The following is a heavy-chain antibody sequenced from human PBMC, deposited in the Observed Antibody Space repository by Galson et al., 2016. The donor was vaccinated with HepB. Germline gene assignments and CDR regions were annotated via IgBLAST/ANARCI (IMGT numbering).Heavy chain of an antibody. CDR2: ISSSGTTI. V-gene: IGHV3-48*03. CDR3: ARVLFGSGSYWCLDV. J-gene: IGHJ6*02. CDR1: GFTFSRYE. D-gene: IGHD3-10*01. Sequence: SLRLSCAASGFTFSRYEMNWVRQAPGKGLEWASYISSSGTTIYYADSVKGRFTITRDNAKNSLYLQMNSLRDEDTAVYLCARVLFGSGSYWCLDVWGQGTTVTVSS.